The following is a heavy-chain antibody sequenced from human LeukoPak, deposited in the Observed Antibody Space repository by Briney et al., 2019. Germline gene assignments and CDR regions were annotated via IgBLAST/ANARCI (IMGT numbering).Heavy chain of an antibody. Sequence: GGSLRLSCAASGFTFSSYAMSCVRQAPGKGLEWVSGVGVDGTRYYVDSVKGRFTVSRDTAKNTLYLQMSSLRAEDTAIYYCAKTQGYYDYWGQGTLVTVSS. CDR1: GFTFSSYA. D-gene: IGHD3-22*01. V-gene: IGHV3-23*01. CDR2: VGVDGTR. CDR3: AKTQGYYDY. J-gene: IGHJ4*02.